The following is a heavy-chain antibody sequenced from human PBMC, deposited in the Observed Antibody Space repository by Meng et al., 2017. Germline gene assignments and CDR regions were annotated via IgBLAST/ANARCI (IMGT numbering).Heavy chain of an antibody. V-gene: IGHV1-69*01. CDR2: IIPIFGTA. D-gene: IGHD5-18*01. Sequence: QVARVQAGAEVKKPGSSVKVSCKASGGTFSSYAISWVRQAPGQGLEWMGGIIPIFGTANYAQKFQGRVTITADESTSTAYMELSSLRSEDTAVYYCASAGLKVATALDYWGQGTLVTVSS. CDR3: ASAGLKVATALDY. J-gene: IGHJ4*02. CDR1: GGTFSSYA.